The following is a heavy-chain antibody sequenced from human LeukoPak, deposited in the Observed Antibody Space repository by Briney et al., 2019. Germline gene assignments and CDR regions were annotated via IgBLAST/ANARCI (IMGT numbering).Heavy chain of an antibody. D-gene: IGHD3-22*01. CDR1: EFAVSSNY. CDR3: ARDRDYYDSSGYHY. Sequence: GRSLRLSCAASEFAVSSNYMSWVRQAPGKGLEWVSTIYSGGGTYYADSVKGRFTISRDNSRNTLYLQMNSLRAEDTAVYYCARDRDYYDSSGYHYWGQGNLVTVSS. CDR2: IYSGGGT. J-gene: IGHJ4*02. V-gene: IGHV3-53*01.